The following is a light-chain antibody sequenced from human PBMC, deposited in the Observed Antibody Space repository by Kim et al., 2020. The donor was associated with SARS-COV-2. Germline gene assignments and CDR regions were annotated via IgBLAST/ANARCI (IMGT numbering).Light chain of an antibody. Sequence: SVSPGQTASITCAGDTLGDKYACWYQQKPGQSPVVVIYLDSKRPSGIPERFSGSNSGNTATLTISGTQAMDEADYYCQAWDSSSAVFGGGTKLTVL. CDR1: TLGDKY. V-gene: IGLV3-1*01. CDR3: QAWDSSSAV. CDR2: LDS. J-gene: IGLJ3*02.